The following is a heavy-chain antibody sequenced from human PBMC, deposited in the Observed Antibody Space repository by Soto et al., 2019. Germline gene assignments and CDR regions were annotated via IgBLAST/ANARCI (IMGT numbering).Heavy chain of an antibody. V-gene: IGHV1-69*13. J-gene: IGHJ6*02. D-gene: IGHD1-1*01. Sequence: ASVKVSCKASGGTFSSYAISWVRQAPGQGIEWMGGIFPIFGTANYAQKFQGRVTITADDSTSTAFMELSSLRSEYTAVYFCARDYRPGFGTYYYYGMDVWGQGTTVTVSS. CDR2: IFPIFGTA. CDR1: GGTFSSYA. CDR3: ARDYRPGFGTYYYYGMDV.